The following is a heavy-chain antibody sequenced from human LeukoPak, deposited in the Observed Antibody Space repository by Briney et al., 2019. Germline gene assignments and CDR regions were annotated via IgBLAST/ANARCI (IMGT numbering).Heavy chain of an antibody. J-gene: IGHJ6*03. CDR1: GGSISSHY. Sequence: SETLSLTCTVSGGSISSHYWSWVRQPPGKGLEWIGYIYYSGSTNYNPSLKSRVTISVDTSKNQFPLKLSSVTAADTAVYYCAREVSSSWYSYYYYMDVWGKGTTVTVSS. D-gene: IGHD6-13*01. CDR3: AREVSSSWYSYYYYMDV. V-gene: IGHV4-59*11. CDR2: IYYSGST.